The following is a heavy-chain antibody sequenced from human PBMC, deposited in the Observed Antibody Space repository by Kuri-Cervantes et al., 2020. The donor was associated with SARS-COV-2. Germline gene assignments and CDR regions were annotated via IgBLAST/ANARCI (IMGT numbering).Heavy chain of an antibody. J-gene: IGHJ6*02. CDR3: ATLGYCSSTSCSSASYYYYYGMDV. CDR2: ISSSSSYI. V-gene: IGHV3-21*01. D-gene: IGHD2-2*01. CDR1: GFTFSSYS. Sequence: GGSLRLSCAASGFTFSSYSMNWVRQAPGKGLEWVSSISSSSSYIYYADSVKGRFTISRDNAKNSLYLQMNSLRAEDTAVYYCATLGYCSSTSCSSASYYYYYGMDVWGQGTTVTVSS.